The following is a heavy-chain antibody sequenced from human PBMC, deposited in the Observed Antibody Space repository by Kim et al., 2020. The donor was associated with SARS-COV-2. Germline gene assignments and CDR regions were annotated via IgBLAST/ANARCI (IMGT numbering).Heavy chain of an antibody. CDR3: AREGTTVTSY. D-gene: IGHD4-17*01. Sequence: IYYADSEKGRFTIARDNAKNSLYLQMNSLRAEDTAVYYCAREGTTVTSYWGQGTLVTVSS. V-gene: IGHV3-21*01. J-gene: IGHJ4*02. CDR2: I.